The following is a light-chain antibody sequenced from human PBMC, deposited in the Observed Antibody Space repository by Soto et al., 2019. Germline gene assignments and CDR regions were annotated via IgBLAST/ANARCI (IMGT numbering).Light chain of an antibody. CDR1: SSDVGGYNY. CDR2: EVN. Sequence: SVLTQVASVSGYLGPSITISCTGTSSDVGGYNYVSWYQQHPGKAPKLMIYEVNIRPSGVSNRFSGSKSGNTASLTISGLQADSVSNYYCSPYTSISTYVFGTGSRVTGL. J-gene: IGLJ1*01. V-gene: IGLV2-14*01. CDR3: SPYTSISTYV.